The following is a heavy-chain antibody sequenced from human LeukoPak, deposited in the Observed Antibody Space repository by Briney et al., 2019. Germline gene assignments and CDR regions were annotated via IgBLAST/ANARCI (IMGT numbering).Heavy chain of an antibody. CDR3: ASLYSTTWYFDY. V-gene: IGHV4-39*01. J-gene: IGHJ4*02. CDR1: GASISSSSNY. CDR2: IYYDGST. Sequence: SETLSLTCTVSGASISSSSNYWVWIRQPPGEGLEWIGSIYYDGSTYYNPSLKSRVTISVDTSKNQFSLKLSSVTAADTAVYYCASLYSTTWYFDYCGQGTLVTVSS. D-gene: IGHD2-2*01.